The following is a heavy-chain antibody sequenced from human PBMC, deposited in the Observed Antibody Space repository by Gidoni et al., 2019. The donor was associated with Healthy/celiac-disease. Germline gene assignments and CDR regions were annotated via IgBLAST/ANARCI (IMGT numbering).Heavy chain of an antibody. J-gene: IGHJ3*02. D-gene: IGHD2-8*01. V-gene: IGHV3-48*02. CDR1: GFTFSSYS. CDR3: ARDPCGDCTFGAFDI. Sequence: EVQLVESGGGLVQPGGSLRLSCAASGFTFSSYSMNWVRQAPGKGLEWVSYISSSSSTIYYADSVKGRFTISRDNAKNSLYLQMNSLRDEDTAVYYCARDPCGDCTFGAFDIWGQGTMVTVSS. CDR2: ISSSSSTI.